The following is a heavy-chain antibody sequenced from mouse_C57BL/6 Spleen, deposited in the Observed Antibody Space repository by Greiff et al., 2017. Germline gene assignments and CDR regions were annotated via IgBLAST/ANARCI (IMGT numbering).Heavy chain of an antibody. J-gene: IGHJ2*01. V-gene: IGHV1-52*01. CDR2: IDPSDSET. CDR3: ARDDYGSSLDY. CDR1: GYTFTSYW. D-gene: IGHD1-1*01. Sequence: QVQLQQPGAELVRPGSSVKLSCKASGYTFTSYWMHWVKQRPIQGLEWIGNIDPSDSETHYNQKFKDKATLTVDKSSSTAYMQLSSLTSEDSAVYYCARDDYGSSLDYWGQGTTLTVSS.